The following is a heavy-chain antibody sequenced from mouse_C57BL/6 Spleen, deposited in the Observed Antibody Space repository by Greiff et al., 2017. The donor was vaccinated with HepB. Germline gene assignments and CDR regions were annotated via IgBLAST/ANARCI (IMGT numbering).Heavy chain of an antibody. Sequence: QVQLQQPGAELVRPGTSVKLSCKASGYTFTSYWMHWVKQRPGQGLEWIGVIDPSDSYTNYNQKFKGKATLTVDTSSSTAYMPLSSLTSEDSAVYYCARSGYYGSSYGAMDYWGQGTSVTVSS. CDR3: ARSGYYGSSYGAMDY. J-gene: IGHJ4*01. D-gene: IGHD1-1*01. CDR1: GYTFTSYW. CDR2: IDPSDSYT. V-gene: IGHV1-59*01.